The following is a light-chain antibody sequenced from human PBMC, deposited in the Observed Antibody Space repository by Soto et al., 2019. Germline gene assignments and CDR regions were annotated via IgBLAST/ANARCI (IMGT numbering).Light chain of an antibody. J-gene: IGLJ1*01. CDR1: SSDVGGYNY. CDR2: DVS. V-gene: IGLV2-14*03. Sequence: QSALTQPASVSGSPGQSITISCTGTSSDVGGYNYVSWYQQLPGKAPKLMIYDVSDRPSGVSNRFSASKSGNTASLTISGLQGEDEADYYCSSYRSSSTLYVFGTGTKLTVL. CDR3: SSYRSSSTLYV.